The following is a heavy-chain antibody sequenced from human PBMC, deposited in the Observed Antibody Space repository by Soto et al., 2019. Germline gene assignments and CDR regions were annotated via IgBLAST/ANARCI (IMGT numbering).Heavy chain of an antibody. D-gene: IGHD5-12*01. CDR1: GGTFSTYA. V-gene: IGHV1-69*12. CDR3: ASGIELWLRRINDGYSG. Sequence: QVQLVQSGAEVKKPESSVKVSCKAPGGTFSTYAISWVRQAPGQGLEWMGGIIPMFGTANYAQRFQDRVTITAEETTNSVYVELSSVRSEDTGVYFCASGIELWLRRINDGYSGWGQGTLVTVSS. CDR2: IIPMFGTA. J-gene: IGHJ4*02.